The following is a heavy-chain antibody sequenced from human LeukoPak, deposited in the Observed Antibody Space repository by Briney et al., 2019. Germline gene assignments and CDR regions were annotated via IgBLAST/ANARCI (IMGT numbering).Heavy chain of an antibody. CDR1: GFTFSRDG. J-gene: IGHJ6*02. D-gene: IGHD1-14*01. V-gene: IGHV3-30*03. CDR2: ISYDGTDK. CDR3: ARDPPPNRYYYYYGMDV. Sequence: GGSLRLSCAASGFTFSRDGMHWVRQAPGKGLEWVAVISYDGTDKHYADSVKGRFTISRDNSKNTVYLQMNSLRVEDTAVYYCARDPPPNRYYYYYGMDVWGQGTTVTVSS.